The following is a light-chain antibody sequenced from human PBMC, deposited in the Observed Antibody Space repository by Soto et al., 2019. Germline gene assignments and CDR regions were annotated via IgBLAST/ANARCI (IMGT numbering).Light chain of an antibody. Sequence: VVLTQSPATLSLSPGERATLPCRTSLSVSVYLDWYQQKPGQAPRLLIADASNRATGIPARFSGSGSGTDFTLTISSLEPEDFAVYYCHQRQYWPPITFGQGTRLENK. CDR3: HQRQYWPPIT. V-gene: IGKV3-11*01. J-gene: IGKJ5*01. CDR1: LSVSVY. CDR2: DAS.